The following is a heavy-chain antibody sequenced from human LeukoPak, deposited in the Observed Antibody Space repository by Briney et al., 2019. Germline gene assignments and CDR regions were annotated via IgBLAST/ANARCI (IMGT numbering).Heavy chain of an antibody. J-gene: IGHJ6*03. Sequence: GASVKVSCKASGGTFSSYAISWVRQAPGQGLEWMGGIIPIFGTANYAQKFQGRVTITADESTSTAYMELSSLRSEDTAVYYCARGGGDYGYYYYYYMDVWGKGTTVTISS. V-gene: IGHV1-69*13. CDR3: ARGGGDYGYYYYYYMDV. CDR2: IIPIFGTA. CDR1: GGTFSSYA. D-gene: IGHD4-17*01.